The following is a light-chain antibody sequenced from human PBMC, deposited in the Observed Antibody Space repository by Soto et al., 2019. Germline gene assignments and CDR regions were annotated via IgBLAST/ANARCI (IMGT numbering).Light chain of an antibody. CDR3: GTWDSSLNDSV. V-gene: IGLV1-51*01. Sequence: QSVLTQPPSVSAAPGQKVTISCSGSSSNIGNDYVSWYQQLPGTAPKLLIYDNNKRPSGIPDRFSGSKSGTSATLGISGLQTGDEADYYCGTWDSSLNDSVFGTGTKRTVL. CDR2: DNN. CDR1: SSNIGNDY. J-gene: IGLJ1*01.